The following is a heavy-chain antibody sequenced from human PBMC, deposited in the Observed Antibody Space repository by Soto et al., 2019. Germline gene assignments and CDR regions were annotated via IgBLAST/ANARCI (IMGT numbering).Heavy chain of an antibody. CDR3: ATLGEYYDPSGSFQRFFDF. CDR1: GFTFSDYY. Sequence: PGGSLRLSCAASGFTFSDYYMSWIRQAPGKGLEWLSSISSRGGSTIHYADSVKGRFSISRNSANNSLYLQMSSLRAEDTAVYYCATLGEYYDPSGSFQRFFDFWGHGTLVTVSS. CDR2: ISSRGGSTI. J-gene: IGHJ4*01. D-gene: IGHD3-22*01. V-gene: IGHV3-11*01.